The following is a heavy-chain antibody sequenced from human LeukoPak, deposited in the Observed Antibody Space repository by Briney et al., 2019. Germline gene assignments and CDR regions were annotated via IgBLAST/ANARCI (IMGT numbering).Heavy chain of an antibody. J-gene: IGHJ4*02. CDR1: GYTFTGYY. D-gene: IGHD3-10*01. V-gene: IGHV1-2*02. CDR3: ASITMVRGINDFDY. CDR2: INPNSGGT. Sequence: ASVKVSCKASGYTFTGYYMHWVRQAPGQGLEWMGWINPNSGGTNYAQKFQGRVTMTRDTSISTAYMELSRLRSDDTAVYYCASITMVRGINDFDYWGQGTLVTVSS.